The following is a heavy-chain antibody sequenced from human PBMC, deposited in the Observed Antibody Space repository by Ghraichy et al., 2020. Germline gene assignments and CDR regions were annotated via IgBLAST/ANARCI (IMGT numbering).Heavy chain of an antibody. J-gene: IGHJ6*02. CDR2: IIPIFGTA. Sequence: SVKVSCKASGGTFSSYAISWVRQAPGQGLEWMGGIIPIFGTANYAQKFQGRVTITADESTSTAYMELSSLRSEDTAVYYCARSDILTGYYHYYYYGMDVWGPGPTVTVSS. V-gene: IGHV1-69*13. CDR3: ARSDILTGYYHYYYYGMDV. D-gene: IGHD3-9*01. CDR1: GGTFSSYA.